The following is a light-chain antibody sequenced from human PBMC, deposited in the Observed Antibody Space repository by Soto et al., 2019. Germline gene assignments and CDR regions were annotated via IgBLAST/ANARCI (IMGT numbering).Light chain of an antibody. CDR2: YAS. V-gene: IGKV1-39*01. CDR1: QSITSS. J-gene: IGKJ2*01. CDR3: QQSYSTFYT. Sequence: DIQMTQSPSALSASVGDRVTITCRASQSITSSLNWYQQKPGKAPNLLIYYASSLQSGVPSRFSGSGSGTDFTLTINSLQPEDFATYYCQQSYSTFYTFGQGTKLEIK.